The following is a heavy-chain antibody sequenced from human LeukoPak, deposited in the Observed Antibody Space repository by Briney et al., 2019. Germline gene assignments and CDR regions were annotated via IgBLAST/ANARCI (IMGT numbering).Heavy chain of an antibody. Sequence: SVKLSCKASGGTFSSYAISWVRQAPGQGLEWMGGIIPIFGTANYAQKFQGRVTITADESTSTAYMELSSLRSEDTAVYYCARVFKDKGGFGDRTNYYFDYWGQGTLVTVSS. V-gene: IGHV1-69*01. CDR2: IIPIFGTA. CDR1: GGTFSSYA. D-gene: IGHD3-10*01. CDR3: ARVFKDKGGFGDRTNYYFDY. J-gene: IGHJ4*02.